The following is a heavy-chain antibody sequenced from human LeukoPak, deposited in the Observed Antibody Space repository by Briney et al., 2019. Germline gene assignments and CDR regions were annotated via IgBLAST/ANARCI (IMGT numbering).Heavy chain of an antibody. CDR2: ISDSGGST. J-gene: IGHJ4*02. CDR3: AKSINFLIAAAGSSDY. Sequence: PGGSLRLSCAASGFTFSSYAMSWVRQAPGEGLEWFSAISDSGGSTYYADSVKGRFTISRDNSKNTLYLQMNSLRADDTAVYYCAKSINFLIAAAGSSDYWGQGTLVTVSS. CDR1: GFTFSSYA. D-gene: IGHD6-13*01. V-gene: IGHV3-23*01.